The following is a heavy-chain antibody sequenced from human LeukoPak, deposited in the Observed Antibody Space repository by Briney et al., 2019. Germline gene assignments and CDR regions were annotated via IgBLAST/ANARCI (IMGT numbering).Heavy chain of an antibody. J-gene: IGHJ4*01. CDR2: INHSGTI. CDR1: GASFSVNN. Sequence: SENLSLTCAVYGASFSVNNWIRIRQPPGKGLEWIGEINHSGTITYKPSLKSRLTISADTSKNQFSLKLSSVTAADTAVYYCARYCGSENYCISYWGQGTLVTVSS. V-gene: IGHV4-34*01. D-gene: IGHD3-10*01. CDR3: ARYCGSENYCISY.